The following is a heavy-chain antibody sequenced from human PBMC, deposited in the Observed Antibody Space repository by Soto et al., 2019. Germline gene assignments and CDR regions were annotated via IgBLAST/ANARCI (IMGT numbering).Heavy chain of an antibody. CDR2: IYYSVST. J-gene: IGHJ6*04. CDR3: ARIAAAGTDFYYYYGMDG. Sequence: AETLSLTCTVSGGSISSYYWSWIRQPPGKGLEWIGYIYYSVSTNYNPSLKSRVTISVDTSKNQFSLKLSSVTAADTAVYYCARIAAAGTDFYYYYGMDGWGNGKTVSVSP. CDR1: GGSISSYY. D-gene: IGHD6-13*01. V-gene: IGHV4-59*01.